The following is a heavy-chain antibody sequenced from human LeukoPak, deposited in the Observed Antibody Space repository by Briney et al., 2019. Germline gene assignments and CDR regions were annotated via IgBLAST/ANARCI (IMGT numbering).Heavy chain of an antibody. D-gene: IGHD2-2*01. V-gene: IGHV3-74*01. J-gene: IGHJ4*02. Sequence: GGSLRLSCAASGFSFSSYWMHWVRQAPGKGLVWVSRINSDGSSTIYADSVRGRFTISRDNSKNTLYLQMNSLRVEDTDVYYCARDVQGGYCSSASCYSDYWGQGTLVTVSS. CDR1: GFSFSSYW. CDR2: INSDGSST. CDR3: ARDVQGGYCSSASCYSDY.